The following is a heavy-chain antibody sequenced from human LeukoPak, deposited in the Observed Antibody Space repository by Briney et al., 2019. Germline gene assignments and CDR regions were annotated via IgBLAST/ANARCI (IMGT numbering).Heavy chain of an antibody. J-gene: IGHJ6*03. CDR2: ISGSGGST. D-gene: IGHD5-24*01. CDR3: AKVRGSVLATSHMDV. Sequence: PGGSLRLSCAASGFTFSSYSMNWVRQAPGKGLEWVSAISGSGGSTYYADSVKGRFTISRDNSKNTLYLQMNSLRAEDTAVYYCAKVRGSVLATSHMDVWGKGTTVTVSS. V-gene: IGHV3-23*01. CDR1: GFTFSSYS.